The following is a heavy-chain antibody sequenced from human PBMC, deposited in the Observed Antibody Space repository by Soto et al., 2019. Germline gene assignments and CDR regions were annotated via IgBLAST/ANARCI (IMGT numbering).Heavy chain of an antibody. D-gene: IGHD3-10*01. CDR2: IYYSGST. V-gene: IGHV4-31*03. Sequence: TLSLTCTVSGGSIISGGYYFICIRQHPGNGLEWIGYIYYSGSTYYNPSLKSRVTISVDTSKNQFSLKLSSVTAADTAVYYCARVPRITMVRGVAHNWFDPWGQGTLVTVSS. CDR3: ARVPRITMVRGVAHNWFDP. J-gene: IGHJ5*02. CDR1: GGSIISGGYY.